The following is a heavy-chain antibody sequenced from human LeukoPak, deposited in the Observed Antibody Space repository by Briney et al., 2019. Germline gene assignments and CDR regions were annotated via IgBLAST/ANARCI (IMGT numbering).Heavy chain of an antibody. CDR3: ARYYYGSGSYYNVGYFGY. CDR2: IYYSGST. D-gene: IGHD3-10*01. Sequence: PSETLSLTCTVSGGSISSSSYYWGWIRQPPGKGLEWIGSIYYSGSTYYNPSLKSRVTISVDTSKNQFSLKLSSVTAADTAVYYCARYYYGSGSYYNVGYFGYWGQGTLVTVSS. V-gene: IGHV4-39*01. J-gene: IGHJ4*02. CDR1: GGSISSSSYY.